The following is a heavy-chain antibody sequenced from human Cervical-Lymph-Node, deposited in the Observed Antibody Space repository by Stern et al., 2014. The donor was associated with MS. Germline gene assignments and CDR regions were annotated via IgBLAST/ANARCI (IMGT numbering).Heavy chain of an antibody. V-gene: IGHV4-31*03. Sequence: QVQLQESGPGLVKPSQTLSLTCPVSGGSISRGGYYWIWIRQHPGKGLVGVGSIYYSGSTYYNPSLKSRVTISVDTSKNQFSLKLSSVTAADTAVYYCARTAYDLWSGYYPFDPWGQGTLVTVSS. CDR2: IYYSGST. J-gene: IGHJ5*02. CDR3: ARTAYDLWSGYYPFDP. CDR1: GGSISRGGYY. D-gene: IGHD3-3*01.